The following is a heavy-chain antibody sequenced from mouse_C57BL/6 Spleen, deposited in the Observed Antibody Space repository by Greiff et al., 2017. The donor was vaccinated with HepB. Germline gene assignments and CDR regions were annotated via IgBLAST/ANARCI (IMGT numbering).Heavy chain of an antibody. CDR1: GYTFTSYW. J-gene: IGHJ2*01. Sequence: QVQLQQPGAELVKPGASVKMSCKASGYTFTSYWITWVKQRPGQGLEWIGDIYPGSGSTNYNEKFKSKATLTVDTSSSTAYMQLSSLTSEDSAVYYCARARENYGNYDYWGQGTTLTVSS. V-gene: IGHV1-55*01. CDR3: ARARENYGNYDY. CDR2: IYPGSGST. D-gene: IGHD2-1*01.